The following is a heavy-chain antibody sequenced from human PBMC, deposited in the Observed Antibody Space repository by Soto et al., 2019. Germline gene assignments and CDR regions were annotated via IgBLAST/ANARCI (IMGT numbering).Heavy chain of an antibody. CDR2: INPSGGST. D-gene: IGHD3-9*01. Sequence: ASVKVSCKASGYTFTSYYMHWVRQAPGQGLEWMGIINPSGGSTSYAQKFQGRVTMTRDTSTSTVYMELSSLRSEDTAVYYCASTLTGVLRYFDWLLPHYYGMDVWGQGTTVTVSS. CDR1: GYTFTSYY. J-gene: IGHJ6*02. V-gene: IGHV1-46*01. CDR3: ASTLTGVLRYFDWLLPHYYGMDV.